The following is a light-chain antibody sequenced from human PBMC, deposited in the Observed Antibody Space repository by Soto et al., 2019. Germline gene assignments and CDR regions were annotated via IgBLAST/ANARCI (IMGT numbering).Light chain of an antibody. J-gene: IGLJ1*01. CDR2: DVN. V-gene: IGLV2-14*03. CDR3: TSYTSSNTYV. CDR1: TSDVGAYHY. Sequence: QSALTQPASVSGSPGQSITISCTGTTSDVGAYHYVSWYQHHPGKAPKLMIYDVNNRPSGVSNRFSGSKSGNTASLTISGLQAEDEADYYCTSYTSSNTYVFGTGTKLTVL.